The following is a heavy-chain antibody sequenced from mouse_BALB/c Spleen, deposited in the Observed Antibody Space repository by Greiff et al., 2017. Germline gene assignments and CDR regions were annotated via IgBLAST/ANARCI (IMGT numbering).Heavy chain of an antibody. D-gene: IGHD1-1*01. Sequence: QVQLTESGPGLVAPSQSLSITCTVSGFSLTSYGVHWVRQPPGKGLEWLGVIWAGGSTNYNSALMSRLSISKDNSKSQVFLKMNSLQTDDTAMYYCARAYYGSNYWYFDVWGAGTTVTVSS. V-gene: IGHV2-9*02. CDR3: ARAYYGSNYWYFDV. J-gene: IGHJ1*01. CDR1: GFSLTSYG. CDR2: IWAGGST.